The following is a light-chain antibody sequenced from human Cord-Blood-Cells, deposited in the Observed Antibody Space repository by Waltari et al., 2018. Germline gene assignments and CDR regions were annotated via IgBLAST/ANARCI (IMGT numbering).Light chain of an antibody. Sequence: DIVMTQSPLSLPVTPGEPASISCRSSQSLLHSNGYNYLDWYLQKPGQSPQLLIYLGSNRACGVPDMFSGSGSGTDFTLKISRVEAEDVGVYYCMQALQTPWTFGQGTKVEIK. V-gene: IGKV2-28*01. CDR3: MQALQTPWT. CDR2: LGS. J-gene: IGKJ1*01. CDR1: QSLLHSNGYNY.